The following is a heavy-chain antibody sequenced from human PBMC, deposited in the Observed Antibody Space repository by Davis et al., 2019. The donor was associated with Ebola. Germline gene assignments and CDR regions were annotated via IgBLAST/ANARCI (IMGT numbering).Heavy chain of an antibody. V-gene: IGHV3-23*01. J-gene: IGHJ4*02. CDR3: ASGVYDSSGYPNY. CDR1: GFTFSSYA. CDR2: ISGSGGST. D-gene: IGHD3-22*01. Sequence: PGGSLRLSCAASGFTFSSYAMSWVRQAPGKGLEWVSAISGSGGSTYYADSVKGRFTISADKSISTAYLQWSSLKASDTAMYYCASGVYDSSGYPNYWGQGTLVTVSS.